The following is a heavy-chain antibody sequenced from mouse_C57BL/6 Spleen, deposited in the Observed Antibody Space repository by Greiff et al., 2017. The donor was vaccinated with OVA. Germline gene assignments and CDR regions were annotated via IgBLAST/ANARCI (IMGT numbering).Heavy chain of an antibody. D-gene: IGHD1-1*01. J-gene: IGHJ4*01. V-gene: IGHV5-17*01. CDR1: GFTFSDYG. CDR2: ISSGSSTI. Sequence: EVQLVESGGGLVKPGGSLKLSCAASGFTFSDYGMHWVRQAPEKGLEWVAYISSGSSTIYYADTVKGRFTISRDNAKNTLFLQMTSLRSEDTAMYYCARINYGSSYDAMDYWGQGTSVTVSS. CDR3: ARINYGSSYDAMDY.